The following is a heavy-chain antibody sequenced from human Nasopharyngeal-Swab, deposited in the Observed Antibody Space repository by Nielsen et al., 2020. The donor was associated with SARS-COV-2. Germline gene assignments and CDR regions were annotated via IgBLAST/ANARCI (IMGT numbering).Heavy chain of an antibody. Sequence: GRSLRPSCAASGFTFDDYAMHWVRQAPGKGLEWVSGISWISGGIGYADSVKGRFTISRDNAKNSLYLQMNSLRAEDTALYYCANGAAAGYYYYGMDVWGQGTTVTVSS. J-gene: IGHJ6*02. CDR1: GFTFDDYA. D-gene: IGHD6-13*01. V-gene: IGHV3-9*01. CDR2: ISWISGGI. CDR3: ANGAAAGYYYYGMDV.